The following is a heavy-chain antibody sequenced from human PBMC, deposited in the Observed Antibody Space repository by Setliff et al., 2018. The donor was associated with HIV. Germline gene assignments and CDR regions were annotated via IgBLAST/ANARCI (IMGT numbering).Heavy chain of an antibody. V-gene: IGHV4-61*02. CDR1: GGSINNGTYF. CDR2: VYTSGSA. Sequence: SETLSLTCAVSGGSINNGTYFWTWIRQPAGKPLEWVGRVYTSGSATYNPSLKSRVSISTDTSTNQFSLKLNSVTVADTAVYYCAREVKLAYCGGGSCPRAYYSGLDVWGQGTTVTVSS. J-gene: IGHJ6*02. CDR3: AREVKLAYCGGGSCPRAYYSGLDV. D-gene: IGHD2-15*01.